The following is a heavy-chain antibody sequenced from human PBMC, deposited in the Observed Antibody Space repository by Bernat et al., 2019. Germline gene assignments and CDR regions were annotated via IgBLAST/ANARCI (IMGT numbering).Heavy chain of an antibody. CDR3: ASTYDRYSSGWYGY. Sequence: QVQLVQSGAEVKKPGSSVKVSCKASGGTFSSYAISWVRQAPGQWLEWMGGIIPIFGTANYAQKFQGRVTITADESTSTANMGLESLKSGDTAVYYCASTYDRYSSGWYGYRGQGPLVTTPS. V-gene: IGHV1-69*01. CDR1: GGTFSSYA. J-gene: IGHJ4*02. D-gene: IGHD6-19*01. CDR2: IIPIFGTA.